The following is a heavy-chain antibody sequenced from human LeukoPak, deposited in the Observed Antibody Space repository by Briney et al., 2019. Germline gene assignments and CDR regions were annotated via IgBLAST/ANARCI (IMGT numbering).Heavy chain of an antibody. Sequence: SETLSLTCTVSSCSISSDYYYWSWIRQPAGKGLEWIGRVYTSGSTNYNPSLKSRVTISVDTSKNQFSLKLSSVTAADTAVYYCARLYPAVAGSYWYFDLWGRGTLVTVSS. D-gene: IGHD6-19*01. CDR1: SCSISSDYYY. CDR3: ARLYPAVAGSYWYFDL. J-gene: IGHJ2*01. V-gene: IGHV4-61*02. CDR2: VYTSGST.